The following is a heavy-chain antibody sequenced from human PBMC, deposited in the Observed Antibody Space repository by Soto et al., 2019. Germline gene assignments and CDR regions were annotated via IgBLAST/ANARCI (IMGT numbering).Heavy chain of an antibody. CDR2: ISCYNGKT. CDR3: ARDAPPPELRFLEWHNYDYNGMDV. D-gene: IGHD3-3*01. Sequence: QVQVVQSGDEVKETGASVRVSCKTSGYSFTAYGISWVRQAPGQGLEWMGLISCYNGKTKYGQKVQGRVTMTTETSTSTAYMEVRRLRSDDTAIYYCARDAPPPELRFLEWHNYDYNGMDVWGQGTTVTVSS. V-gene: IGHV1-18*01. J-gene: IGHJ6*02. CDR1: GYSFTAYG.